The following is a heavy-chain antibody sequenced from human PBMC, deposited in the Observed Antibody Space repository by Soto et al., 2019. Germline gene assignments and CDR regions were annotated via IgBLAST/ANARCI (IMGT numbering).Heavy chain of an antibody. CDR1: GFTFSSYG. CDR2: IWYDGINK. V-gene: IGHV3-33*01. CDR3: ARDRREWAPEYGMAV. Sequence: QVQLVESGGGVVQPGRSLRLSCAASGFTFSSYGMHWVRQAPGKGLEWVAVIWYDGINKYYADSVKGRFTISRDNSKRALYRQMNSLRAEDTAVYYCARDRREWAPEYGMAVWGRGTTVTVSS. D-gene: IGHD1-26*01. J-gene: IGHJ6*02.